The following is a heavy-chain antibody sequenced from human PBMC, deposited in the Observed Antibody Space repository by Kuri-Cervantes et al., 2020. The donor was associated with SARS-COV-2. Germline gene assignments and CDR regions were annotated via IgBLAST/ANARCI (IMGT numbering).Heavy chain of an antibody. CDR3: ARIPAVVNAFDI. J-gene: IGHJ3*02. V-gene: IGHV2-5*05. CDR2: IYWDDDK. CDR1: GFSLSTNGVG. Sequence: SGPTLVKPTQTLTLTCTFSGFSLSTNGVGVGWIRQPPGKALEWLALIYWDDDKRYGPSLKSRLTIIKDTSKNQVVLTMTNMDPVDTATYYCARIPAVVNAFDIWGQGTMVTVSS. D-gene: IGHD2-21*01.